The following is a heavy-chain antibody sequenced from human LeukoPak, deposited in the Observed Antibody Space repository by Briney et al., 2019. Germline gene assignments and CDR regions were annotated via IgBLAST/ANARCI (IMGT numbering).Heavy chain of an antibody. D-gene: IGHD3-10*01. CDR2: IYYSGST. CDR3: ARDRGDDNDRDWFDP. V-gene: IGHV4-39*07. CDR1: GYSISSSSYY. Sequence: SETLSLTCTVSGYSISSSSYYWGWIRQPPGKGLEWIGSIYYSGSTYYNPSLKSRVTISVDTSKNQFSLKLSSVTAADTAVYFCARDRGDDNDRDWFDPWGQGTLVTVSS. J-gene: IGHJ5*02.